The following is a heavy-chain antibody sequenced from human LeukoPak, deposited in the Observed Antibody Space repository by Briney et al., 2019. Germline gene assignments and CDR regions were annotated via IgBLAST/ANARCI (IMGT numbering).Heavy chain of an antibody. J-gene: IGHJ4*02. Sequence: SETLSLTCGVSGVPFSNYYWSWVRQSPTQGLEWIGEINHSGYTNYNPSLKSRVTMSIDTSKNQCSLKLTSVTAADAGVYYCTRAVAGHPDWGQGTLVTVSS. V-gene: IGHV4-34*01. CDR2: INHSGYT. CDR1: GVPFSNYY. D-gene: IGHD6-19*01. CDR3: TRAVAGHPD.